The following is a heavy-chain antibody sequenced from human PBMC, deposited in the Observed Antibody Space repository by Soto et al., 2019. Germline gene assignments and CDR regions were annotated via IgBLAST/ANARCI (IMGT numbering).Heavy chain of an antibody. V-gene: IGHV4-39*01. D-gene: IGHD6-6*01. Sequence: SETLSLTCTVSGGSISSSSYYWGWIRQPPGKGLEWIGSIYYSGSTYYNPSLKSRVTISVDTSKNHFSLKLSSVTAADTAVYYCARKRYSSSDFDIWGQGTMVTVSS. CDR2: IYYSGST. CDR1: GGSISSSSYY. J-gene: IGHJ3*02. CDR3: ARKRYSSSDFDI.